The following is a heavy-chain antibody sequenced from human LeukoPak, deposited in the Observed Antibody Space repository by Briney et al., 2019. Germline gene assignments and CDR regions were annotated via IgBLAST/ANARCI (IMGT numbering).Heavy chain of an antibody. CDR1: GVTAIIQD. J-gene: IGHJ4*02. V-gene: IGHV3-53*01. Sequence: PRGPLRLSSAAPGVTAIIQDITWGRPAPGEGRAWGVFLYSDGNTKYADSVQGRFTISRDNSKNTLYLEMNSLSPDDTAVYYCARGVEPLAANTLAYWGQGTLVTVSS. CDR2: LYSDGNT. D-gene: IGHD1-14*01. CDR3: ARGVEPLAANTLAY.